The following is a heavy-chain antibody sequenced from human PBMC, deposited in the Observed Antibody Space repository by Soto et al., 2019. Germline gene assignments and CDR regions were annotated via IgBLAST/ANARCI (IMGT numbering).Heavy chain of an antibody. CDR2: IRSKPYDGTT. V-gene: IGHV3-49*03. Sequence: RRLSCTASGFTFGDYAMSWFRQAPGKGLEWVGFIRSKPYDGTTEYAASAKGRFTISRDDSKSIAYLQMNSLKTEDTAVYYCAKDLFSMVRGASYYSYGMDVWGQGTTVTVSS. CDR3: AKDLFSMVRGASYYSYGMDV. J-gene: IGHJ6*02. CDR1: GFTFGDYA. D-gene: IGHD3-10*01.